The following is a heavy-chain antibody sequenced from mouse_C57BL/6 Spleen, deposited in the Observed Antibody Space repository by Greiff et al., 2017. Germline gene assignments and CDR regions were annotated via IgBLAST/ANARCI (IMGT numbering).Heavy chain of an antibody. Sequence: EVKLMESGPGLAKPSQTLSLTCSVTGYSITSDYWNWIRKFPGTKLEYMGYISYSGSTYYNPSLNSRISITRDTSKNQYYLQLNSVTTENTATYYCARYSNYDYYAMDYWCQGTSVTVSS. D-gene: IGHD2-5*01. J-gene: IGHJ4*01. CDR1: GYSITSDY. CDR2: ISYSGST. V-gene: IGHV3-8*01. CDR3: ARYSNYDYYAMDY.